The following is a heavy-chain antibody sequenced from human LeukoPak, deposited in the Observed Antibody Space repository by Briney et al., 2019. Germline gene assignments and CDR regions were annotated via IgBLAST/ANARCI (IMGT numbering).Heavy chain of an antibody. CDR2: ITYDGSNK. CDR3: AKDSRRFDY. J-gene: IGHJ4*02. CDR1: GFNFRKYG. V-gene: IGHV3-30*18. Sequence: QPGRSLRLSCTASGFNFRKYGIHWVRPAPGKGLEWVAVITYDGSNKYYADSVKGRFTISRDNSKNTLYLQMNSLRAEDTAVYYCAKDSRRFDYWGQGTLVTVSS.